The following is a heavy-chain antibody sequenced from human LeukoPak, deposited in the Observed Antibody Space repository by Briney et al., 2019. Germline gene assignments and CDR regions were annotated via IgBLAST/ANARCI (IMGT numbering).Heavy chain of an antibody. CDR3: TRTSQSPVTPGAFDI. V-gene: IGHV1-69*05. J-gene: IGHJ3*02. D-gene: IGHD4-11*01. CDR1: GGTFRRFA. CDR2: IIPMFGTP. Sequence: SVKVSCKASGGTFRRFAISWVRQTPGQGLEWMGGIIPMFGTPNYAQKFRGRVSMTTEESTNTAYMELSSLRSDDTAVYYCTRTSQSPVTPGAFDIWGQGTMVIVS.